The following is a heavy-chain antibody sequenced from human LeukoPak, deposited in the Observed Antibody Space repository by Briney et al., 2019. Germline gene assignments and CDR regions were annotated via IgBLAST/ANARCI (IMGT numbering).Heavy chain of an antibody. V-gene: IGHV3-7*01. CDR3: ASSLYGDYGRVY. D-gene: IGHD4-17*01. Sequence: PGRSLRLSCAASGFTFSSYGMHWVRQAPGKGLEWVANIKQDGSEKYYVDSVKGRFTISRDNAKNSLYLQMNSLRAEDTAVYYCASSLYGDYGRVYWGQGTLVTVSS. CDR1: GFTFSSYG. CDR2: IKQDGSEK. J-gene: IGHJ4*02.